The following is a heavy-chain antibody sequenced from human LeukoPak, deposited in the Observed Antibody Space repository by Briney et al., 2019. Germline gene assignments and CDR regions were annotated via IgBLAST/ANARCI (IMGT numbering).Heavy chain of an antibody. J-gene: IGHJ4*02. V-gene: IGHV3-23*01. CDR3: AKGALGYCSGGSCYPYY. CDR1: GFTFSSYA. D-gene: IGHD2-15*01. Sequence: GGSLRLSCAASGFTFSSYAMSWVRQAPGKALQWVSAITGGGGSTYYADSVKGRFTISRDNSKNTLYLQMNSLRAEDTAIYYCAKGALGYCSGGSCYPYYWGQGTLVTVSS. CDR2: ITGGGGST.